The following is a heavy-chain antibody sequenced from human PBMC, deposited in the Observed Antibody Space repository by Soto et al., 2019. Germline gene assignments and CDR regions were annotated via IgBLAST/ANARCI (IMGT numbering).Heavy chain of an antibody. J-gene: IGHJ6*02. D-gene: IGHD2-15*01. CDR1: GYTFTGYY. CDR2: INPNSGGT. V-gene: IGHV1-2*04. Sequence: ASVKVSCKASGYTFTGYYMHWVRQAPGQGLEWMGWINPNSGGTNYAQKFQGWVTMTRDTSISTAYMELSRLRSDDTAVYYCARRGDRATHYYGMDVWGQGTTVTVSS. CDR3: ARRGDRATHYYGMDV.